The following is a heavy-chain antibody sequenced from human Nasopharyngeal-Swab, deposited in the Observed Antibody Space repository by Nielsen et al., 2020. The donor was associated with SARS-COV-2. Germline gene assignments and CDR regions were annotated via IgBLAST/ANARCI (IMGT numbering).Heavy chain of an antibody. CDR3: ARGTYDFWSGYPHYFDY. V-gene: IGHV3-33*01. Sequence: GGSLRLSCAGSGFTFSSYGMHWARQAPGKGLEWVAIIWYDGSNKYYADSVKGRFTISRDNSKNTLYLQMNSLRAEDTAVYYCARGTYDFWSGYPHYFDYWGQGTLVTVSS. CDR1: GFTFSSYG. CDR2: IWYDGSNK. J-gene: IGHJ4*02. D-gene: IGHD3-3*01.